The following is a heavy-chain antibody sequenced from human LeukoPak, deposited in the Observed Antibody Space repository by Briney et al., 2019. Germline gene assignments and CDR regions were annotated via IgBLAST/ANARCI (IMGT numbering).Heavy chain of an antibody. Sequence: GGSLRLSCAASGFTFSSYSMNWVRQAPGKGLEWVSSISSSSSYIYYADSVKGRFTISRDNAKNSLYLQMNSLRAEDTAVYYCAREHYDFWSGYWWFDPWGQGTLVTVSS. V-gene: IGHV3-21*01. CDR3: AREHYDFWSGYWWFDP. CDR2: ISSSSSYI. CDR1: GFTFSSYS. D-gene: IGHD3-3*01. J-gene: IGHJ5*02.